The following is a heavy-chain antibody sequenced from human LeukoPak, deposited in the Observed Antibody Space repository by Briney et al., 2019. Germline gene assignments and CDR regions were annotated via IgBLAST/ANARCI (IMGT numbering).Heavy chain of an antibody. Sequence: GGSLRPSCAASGFTFSSYSMNWVRQAPGKGLEWVSSISSSSSYIYYADSVKGRFTISRDNAKNSLYLQMNSLRAEDTAVYYCAREDSSGYYEEGWFDPWGQGTLVTVSS. CDR3: AREDSSGYYEEGWFDP. J-gene: IGHJ5*02. V-gene: IGHV3-21*01. CDR1: GFTFSSYS. CDR2: ISSSSSYI. D-gene: IGHD3-22*01.